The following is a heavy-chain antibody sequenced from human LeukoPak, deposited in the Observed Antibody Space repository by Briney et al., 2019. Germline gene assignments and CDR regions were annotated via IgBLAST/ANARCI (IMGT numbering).Heavy chain of an antibody. CDR1: GDPMSRYY. Sequence: KPSETLSLTCTVSGDPMSRYYWSWIRQPPGKGLEWIGYIYYSGSTNYNPSLKSRVTMSVDTSKNKFSLNLSSVTAADTAVCYCARGGKYYDYVWGSYIFDYWGQGTLVTVSS. CDR3: ARGGKYYDYVWGSYIFDY. D-gene: IGHD3-16*01. V-gene: IGHV4-59*01. J-gene: IGHJ4*02. CDR2: IYYSGST.